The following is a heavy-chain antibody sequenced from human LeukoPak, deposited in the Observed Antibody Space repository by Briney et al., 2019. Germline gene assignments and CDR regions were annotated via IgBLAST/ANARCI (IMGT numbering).Heavy chain of an antibody. J-gene: IGHJ6*03. CDR2: ISYDGSNK. V-gene: IGHV3-30*04. CDR1: GFTFSSYA. CDR3: ARGRTGYCTNGVCDEPYYYYYMDV. D-gene: IGHD2-8*01. Sequence: PGGSLRLSCAASGFTFSSYAMHWVRQAPGKGLEWVAVISYDGSNKYYTDSVKGRFTISRDNSKNTLYLQMNSLRAEDTAVYYCARGRTGYCTNGVCDEPYYYYYMDVWGKGTTVTVSS.